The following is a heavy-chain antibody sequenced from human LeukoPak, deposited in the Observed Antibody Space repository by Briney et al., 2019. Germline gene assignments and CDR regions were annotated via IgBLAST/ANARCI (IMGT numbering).Heavy chain of an antibody. Sequence: ASVKVSCKASGGTFSSYAISWVRQAPGQGLEWMGGIIPIFGTANYAQKFQGRVTITADESTSTAYMELSSLRSEDTAVYYCAREVQYYDSCGYPNWFDPWGQGTLVTVSS. V-gene: IGHV1-69*13. CDR3: AREVQYYDSCGYPNWFDP. CDR1: GGTFSSYA. CDR2: IIPIFGTA. D-gene: IGHD3-22*01. J-gene: IGHJ5*02.